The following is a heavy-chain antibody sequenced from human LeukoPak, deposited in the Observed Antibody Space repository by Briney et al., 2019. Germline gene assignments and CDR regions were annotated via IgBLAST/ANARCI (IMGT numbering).Heavy chain of an antibody. V-gene: IGHV1-69*06. CDR1: GGTFSSYA. CDR3: AKDRIVGATARLFDY. D-gene: IGHD1-26*01. CDR2: IIPIFGTA. J-gene: IGHJ4*02. Sequence: SVKVSCKASGGTFSSYAISWVRQAPGQGLEWMGGIIPIFGTANYAQKFQGRVTITADKSTSTAYMELSSLRSEDTAVYYCAKDRIVGATARLFDYWGQGTLVTVSS.